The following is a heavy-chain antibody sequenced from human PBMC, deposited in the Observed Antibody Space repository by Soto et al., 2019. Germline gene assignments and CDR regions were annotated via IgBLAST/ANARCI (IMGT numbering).Heavy chain of an antibody. V-gene: IGHV3-48*01. J-gene: IGHJ4*02. CDR1: GFTFSNHY. Sequence: EEQLVESGGGLFQPGGSLRLSCAASGFTFSNHYMNWVRQTPGKGLEWVSSINRDSTVIYYADSVKGRFTISRDNARNSLSLQMNSLRAEDTAVYYCLNGDYYVGPGTLVTVSS. CDR2: INRDSTVI. D-gene: IGHD3-16*01. CDR3: LNGDYY.